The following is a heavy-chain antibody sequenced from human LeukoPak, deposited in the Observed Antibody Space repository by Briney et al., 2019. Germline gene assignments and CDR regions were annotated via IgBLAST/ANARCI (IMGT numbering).Heavy chain of an antibody. Sequence: GGSLRLSCAASGFTFSNAWMNWVRQAPGKGLEWVAVIWYDGSNKYYADSVKGRFTISRDNSKNTLYLQMNSLRAEDTAVYYCARDEEGTLDPWGQGTLVTVSS. CDR2: IWYDGSNK. CDR1: GFTFSNAW. J-gene: IGHJ5*02. CDR3: ARDEEGTLDP. D-gene: IGHD3-10*01. V-gene: IGHV3-33*08.